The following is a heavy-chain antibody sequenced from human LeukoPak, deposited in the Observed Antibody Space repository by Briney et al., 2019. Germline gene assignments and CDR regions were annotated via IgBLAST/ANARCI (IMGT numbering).Heavy chain of an antibody. CDR2: INHSGST. V-gene: IGHV4-34*01. J-gene: IGHJ4*02. D-gene: IGHD6-13*01. CDR3: ARGRRVAAAYDY. Sequence: PSETLSLTCTVSGGSISSYYWSWIRQPPGKGLEWIGEINHSGSTNYNPPLKSRVTISVDTSKNQFSLKLSSVTAADTAVYYCARGRRVAAAYDYWGQGTLVTVSS. CDR1: GGSISSYY.